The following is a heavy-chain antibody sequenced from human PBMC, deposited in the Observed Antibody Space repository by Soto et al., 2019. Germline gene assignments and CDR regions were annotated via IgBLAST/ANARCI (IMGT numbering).Heavy chain of an antibody. Sequence: PGESLKISCKGSGHSFTNYWIGWVRQMPGKGLEWMGIIYPGDSDTRYSPSFQGQVTISADKSISTAYLQWSSLKASDTAMYYCAGGGVRGVITRTRDYYGMDVWGQGTTVTVSS. V-gene: IGHV5-51*01. D-gene: IGHD3-10*01. CDR2: IYPGDSDT. J-gene: IGHJ6*02. CDR3: AGGGVRGVITRTRDYYGMDV. CDR1: GHSFTNYW.